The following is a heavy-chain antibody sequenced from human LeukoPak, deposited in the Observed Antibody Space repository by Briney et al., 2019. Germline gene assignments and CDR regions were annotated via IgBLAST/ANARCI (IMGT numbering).Heavy chain of an antibody. CDR1: GGSISSGSYY. V-gene: IGHV4-61*02. D-gene: IGHD6-6*01. Sequence: SETLSLTCTVSGGSISSGSYYWSWIRQPAGKGLEWIGRIYTSGSTNYNPSLKSRVTISVDTSKNQFSLKLSSVTAADTAVYYCARQSGIAAHLDYYYYMDVWAKGPRSPSP. CDR2: IYTSGST. J-gene: IGHJ6*03. CDR3: ARQSGIAAHLDYYYYMDV.